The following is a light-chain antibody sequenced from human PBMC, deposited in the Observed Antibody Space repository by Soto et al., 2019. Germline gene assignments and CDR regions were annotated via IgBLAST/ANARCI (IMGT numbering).Light chain of an antibody. CDR1: SSDVGAYNY. J-gene: IGLJ1*01. Sequence: QSVLTQPSSVSGSPGQSVTISCTGTSSDVGAYNYVSWYQQHSGKAPKFMIYDVSKRPSGVPDRFSGSKSGNTASLTISGLQAEDEADYYCASYAGDNQVFGTGTKVTVL. V-gene: IGLV2-11*01. CDR2: DVS. CDR3: ASYAGDNQV.